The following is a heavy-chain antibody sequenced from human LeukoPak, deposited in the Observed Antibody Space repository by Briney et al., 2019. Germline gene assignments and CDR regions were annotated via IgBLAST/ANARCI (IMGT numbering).Heavy chain of an antibody. D-gene: IGHD2-2*01. V-gene: IGHV4-34*01. J-gene: IGHJ4*02. CDR1: GGSFSGYY. CDR3: ARGRQDIVVVPAAIGY. CDR2: INHSGST. Sequence: SETLSLTCAVYGGSFSGYYWSWIRQPPGKGLEWIGEINHSGSTNYNPSLTSRVTISVDTSKNQFSLKLSSVTAADTAVYYCARGRQDIVVVPAAIGYWGQGTLVTVSS.